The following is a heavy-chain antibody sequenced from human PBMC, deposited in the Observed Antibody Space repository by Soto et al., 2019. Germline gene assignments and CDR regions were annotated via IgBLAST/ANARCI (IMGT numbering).Heavy chain of an antibody. Sequence: QVQLQQWGAGLLKPSETLSLTCAVYGGSYSGYYWSWIRQPPGKGLEWIVEINHSGSTNYNPSLKSRDTISVDTSKNQFSLKLSSVTAGDTAVYYCARAHRIAARPGFADYWGQGTLVTVSS. J-gene: IGHJ4*02. V-gene: IGHV4-34*01. CDR2: INHSGST. D-gene: IGHD6-6*01. CDR3: ARAHRIAARPGFADY. CDR1: GGSYSGYY.